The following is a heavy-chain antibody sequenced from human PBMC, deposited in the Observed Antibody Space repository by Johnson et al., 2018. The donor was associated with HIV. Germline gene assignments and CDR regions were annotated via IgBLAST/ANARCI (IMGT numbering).Heavy chain of an antibody. J-gene: IGHJ3*02. D-gene: IGHD6-13*01. CDR2: IYSGGST. V-gene: IGHV3-53*01. Sequence: VQLVESGGGLIQPGGSLRLSCAASGFTVSSNYMSWVRQAPGKGLEWVSVIYSGGSTYYADSVKGRFTISRDNSKNTLYLQMKSLRAEETAVYYCARGWQQRAFDIWGQGTMVTVSS. CDR1: GFTVSSNY. CDR3: ARGWQQRAFDI.